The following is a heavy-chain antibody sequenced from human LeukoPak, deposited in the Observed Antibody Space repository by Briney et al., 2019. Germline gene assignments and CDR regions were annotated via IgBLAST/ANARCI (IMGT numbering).Heavy chain of an antibody. CDR3: ARSGYYYYMDV. CDR2: INPNSGGT. CDR1: GYTFTSYG. J-gene: IGHJ6*03. Sequence: ASVKVSCKASGYTFTSYGISWVRQAPGQGLEWMGWINPNSGGTNYAQKFQGRVTMTRDTSISTAYMELSRLRSDDTAVYYCARSGYYYYMDVWGKGTTVTVSS. D-gene: IGHD1-26*01. V-gene: IGHV1-2*02.